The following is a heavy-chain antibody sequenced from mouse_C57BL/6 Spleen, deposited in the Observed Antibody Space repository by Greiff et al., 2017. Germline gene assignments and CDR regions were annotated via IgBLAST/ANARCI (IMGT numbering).Heavy chain of an antibody. V-gene: IGHV1-80*01. CDR2: IYPGDGDT. CDR1: GYAFSSYW. J-gene: IGHJ2*01. Sequence: QVQLQQSGAELVKPGASVKISCKASGYAFSSYWMNWVKQRPGKGLEWIGQIYPGDGDTNYNGKFKGKATLTADKSSSTAYMQLSSLTSEDSAVYFCARDYYGPYYFECWGQGTTLTVSS. D-gene: IGHD1-1*01. CDR3: ARDYYGPYYFEC.